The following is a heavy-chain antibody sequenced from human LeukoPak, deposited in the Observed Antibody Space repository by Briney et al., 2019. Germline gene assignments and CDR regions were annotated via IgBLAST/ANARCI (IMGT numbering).Heavy chain of an antibody. V-gene: IGHV4-59*08. CDR3: ARRPDGTSHFDY. CDR1: GGSISSYF. J-gene: IGHJ4*02. D-gene: IGHD6-6*01. Sequence: SETLSLTCTVSGGSISSYFWSWIRQPPGKGLEWIGYVYYSGSTNYNPSLKSRVTITVDTSKKQFSLKLSSVTAADTAVYYCARRPDGTSHFDYWGQGTLVTVSS. CDR2: VYYSGST.